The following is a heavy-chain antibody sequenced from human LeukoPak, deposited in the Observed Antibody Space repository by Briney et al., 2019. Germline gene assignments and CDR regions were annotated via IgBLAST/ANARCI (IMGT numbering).Heavy chain of an antibody. Sequence: ASVKVSCKASGYTFPNYGVTWVRQAPGQGLEWMGWISPYNGNTNYAQKFQGRVTMTTDTSTSTAYLDLRSLRSDDTAVYYCARDRGWFGELLPNAFDIWGQGTMVSVSS. CDR2: ISPYNGNT. CDR1: GYTFPNYG. J-gene: IGHJ3*02. D-gene: IGHD3-10*01. V-gene: IGHV1-18*01. CDR3: ARDRGWFGELLPNAFDI.